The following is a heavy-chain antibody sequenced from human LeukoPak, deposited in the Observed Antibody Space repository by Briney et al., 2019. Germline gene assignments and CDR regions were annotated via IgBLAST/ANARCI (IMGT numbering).Heavy chain of an antibody. V-gene: IGHV3-21*01. Sequence: AGXSLRLSCAASGFTFSSYSMNWGRQAPGKGLEWVSSISISSSYIYYADSVKGRFTISRDNAKKSLFLQMNNLRAEDTAVYYCTRGIRGYSGLVVHWGQGTLVTVSS. CDR2: ISISSSYI. J-gene: IGHJ4*02. D-gene: IGHD5-12*01. CDR3: TRGIRGYSGLVVH. CDR1: GFTFSSYS.